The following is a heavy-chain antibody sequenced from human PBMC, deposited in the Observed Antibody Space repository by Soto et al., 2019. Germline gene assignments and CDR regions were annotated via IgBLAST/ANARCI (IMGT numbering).Heavy chain of an antibody. CDR1: GVSFNNNG. CDR3: ARVLYYGSGSYSPYGMDV. V-gene: IGHV1-69*01. CDR2: VSPPFRTS. Sequence: QVQLVQSGAEVKKPGSSVKVSCKTSGVSFNNNGIGWVRQAPGHGLEWMGGVSPPFRTSNYARKFQGRISITAEASTGTVNMELSRLTSEDTAHYYRARVLYYGSGSYSPYGMDVWGHGTTVTVSS. D-gene: IGHD3-10*01. J-gene: IGHJ6*02.